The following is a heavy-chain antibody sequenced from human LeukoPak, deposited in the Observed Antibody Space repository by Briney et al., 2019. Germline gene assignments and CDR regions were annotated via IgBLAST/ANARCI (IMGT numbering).Heavy chain of an antibody. V-gene: IGHV4-59*12. J-gene: IGHJ3*02. Sequence: SETLSLTCTVSGGSISSYYWSWIRQPPGKGLEWIGYIYYSGSTNYNPSLKSRVTISVDTSKNQFSLKLSSVTAADTAVYYCARGPPGGAKPFDIWGQGTMVTVSS. D-gene: IGHD1-26*01. CDR2: IYYSGST. CDR1: GGSISSYY. CDR3: ARGPPGGAKPFDI.